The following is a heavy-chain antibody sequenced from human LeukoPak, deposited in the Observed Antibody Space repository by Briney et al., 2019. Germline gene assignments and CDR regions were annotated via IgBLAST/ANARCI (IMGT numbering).Heavy chain of an antibody. CDR2: TYYRSKWYN. J-gene: IGHJ4*02. D-gene: IGHD1-7*01. CDR1: GDSVSSNSAA. CDR3: ARGSITGTTSTPSPFFHY. Sequence: SQTLSLTCAISGDSVSSNSAAWNWIRRSPSRGLEWLGRTYYRSKWYNDYAVSVKSRITINPDTSKNQFSLQLNSVTPEDTAVYYCARGSITGTTSTPSPFFHYWGQGTLVTVSS. V-gene: IGHV6-1*01.